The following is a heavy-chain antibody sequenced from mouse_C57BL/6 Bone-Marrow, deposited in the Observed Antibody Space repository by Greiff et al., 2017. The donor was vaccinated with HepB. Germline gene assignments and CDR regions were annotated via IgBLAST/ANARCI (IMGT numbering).Heavy chain of an antibody. D-gene: IGHD2-1*01. J-gene: IGHJ3*01. CDR1: GFSLSTSNMG. Sequence: QVTLKVSGPGILQPSQTLSLTCSSSGFSLSTSNMGIGWIRQPTGKGREWLVHIWWNDDKYYNPSLKSRLTISKDTSNNQVFRNITRVDTADTATYCCAQGPSLLLAAYWGQGTLVTVSA. V-gene: IGHV8-5*01. CDR3: AQGPSLLLAAY. CDR2: IWWNDDK.